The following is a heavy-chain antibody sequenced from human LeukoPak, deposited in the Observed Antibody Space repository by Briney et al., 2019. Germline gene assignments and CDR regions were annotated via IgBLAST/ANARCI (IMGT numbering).Heavy chain of an antibody. CDR3: ALLAVAGTRGGYYYYGMDV. J-gene: IGHJ6*04. CDR2: IYYSGST. V-gene: IGHV4-59*01. D-gene: IGHD6-19*01. CDR1: GGSISSYY. Sequence: SETLSLTCTVSGGSISSYYWSWIRQPPGKGLDGIGYIYYSGSTNYNPSLKSRVTISVDTSKNQFSLKLSSVTAADTAVYYCALLAVAGTRGGYYYYGMDVWGKGTTVTVSS.